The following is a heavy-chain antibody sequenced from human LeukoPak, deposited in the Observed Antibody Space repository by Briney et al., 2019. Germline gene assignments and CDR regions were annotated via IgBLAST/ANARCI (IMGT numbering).Heavy chain of an antibody. V-gene: IGHV3-7*01. CDR2: IKQDGSEK. J-gene: IGHJ4*02. Sequence: GGSLRLSCAASGFTFSSYWMSWVRQAPGKGLEWVANIKQDGSEKYYVDSVKGRFTISRDNAKNSLYLQMNSLRAEGAAVYYCARDAVWYYDSSGYYGYWGQGTLVTVSS. CDR1: GFTFSSYW. D-gene: IGHD3-22*01. CDR3: ARDAVWYYDSSGYYGY.